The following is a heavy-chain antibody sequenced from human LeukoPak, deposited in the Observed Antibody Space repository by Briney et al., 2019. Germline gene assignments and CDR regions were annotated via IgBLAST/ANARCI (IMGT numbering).Heavy chain of an antibody. Sequence: SETLSLTCTVSGGSIRSTTHYWSWIRQPPGKGLEWIGYIYHSGTTNYNPSLRSRVTLSVDTSKNQFSLKLSSVTAADTAVYYCATMKAVRVNDFWSGYPDYWGQGTLVTASS. CDR3: ATMKAVRVNDFWSGYPDY. CDR1: GGSIRSTTHY. CDR2: IYHSGTT. V-gene: IGHV4-61*01. D-gene: IGHD3-3*01. J-gene: IGHJ4*02.